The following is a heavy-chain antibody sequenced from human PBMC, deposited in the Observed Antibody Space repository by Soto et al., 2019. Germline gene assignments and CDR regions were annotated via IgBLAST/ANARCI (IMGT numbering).Heavy chain of an antibody. D-gene: IGHD5-12*01. CDR2: IRNEANSYTT. Sequence: GGSLRLSCAASGFTFSDRYMDWVRQAPGKGLEWLGRIRNEANSYTTEYAASVKGRFTISRDDSKNSLYLQMNSLKTEDSAVYFCARCGYSGHDNWFDPWGQGTLVTVSS. J-gene: IGHJ5*02. CDR1: GFTFSDRY. CDR3: ARCGYSGHDNWFDP. V-gene: IGHV3-72*01.